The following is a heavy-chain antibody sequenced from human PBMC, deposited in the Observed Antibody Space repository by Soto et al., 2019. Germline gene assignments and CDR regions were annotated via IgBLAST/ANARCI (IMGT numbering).Heavy chain of an antibody. J-gene: IGHJ5*02. CDR2: ISYDGSNK. CDR3: ARDRYSSGWYNWFDP. V-gene: IGHV3-30-3*01. D-gene: IGHD6-19*01. CDR1: GFTFSSYA. Sequence: QVQLVESGGGVVQPGRSPRLSCAASGFTFSSYAMHWVRQAPGKGLEWVAVISYDGSNKYYADSLKGRFTISRDNSKNTLYLQMKSLRAEDTAVYYCARDRYSSGWYNWFDPWGQGTLVTVS.